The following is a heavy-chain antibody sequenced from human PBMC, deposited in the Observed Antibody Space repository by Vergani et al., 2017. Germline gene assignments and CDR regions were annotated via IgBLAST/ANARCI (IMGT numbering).Heavy chain of an antibody. Sequence: EVQLVESGGGLVQPGGSLRLSCAASGFTFSSYWMSWVRQAPGKGLEWVANIKQDGSEKYYVDSVKGRFTISRDNAKNSLYLQMNSLRAEDTAVYYCARGVDCSSTSCYVGQPLGFDYWGQGTLVTVSS. J-gene: IGHJ4*02. D-gene: IGHD2-2*01. CDR2: IKQDGSEK. CDR1: GFTFSSYW. CDR3: ARGVDCSSTSCYVGQPLGFDY. V-gene: IGHV3-7*03.